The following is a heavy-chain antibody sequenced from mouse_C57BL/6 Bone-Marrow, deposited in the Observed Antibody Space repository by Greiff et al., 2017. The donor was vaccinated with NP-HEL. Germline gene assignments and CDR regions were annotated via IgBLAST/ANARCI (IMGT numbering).Heavy chain of an antibody. Sequence: EVQLQQSGPELVKPGASVKISCKASGYTFTDYYMNWVKQSPGQSLEWIGDINPNNGGTSYNQKFKGKATLTVDKSSSTAYMELRSLTSEDSAVYYCARDDGYPFYWYFDVWGTGTTVTVSS. CDR3: ARDDGYPFYWYFDV. D-gene: IGHD2-3*01. CDR1: GYTFTDYY. CDR2: INPNNGGT. J-gene: IGHJ1*03. V-gene: IGHV1-26*01.